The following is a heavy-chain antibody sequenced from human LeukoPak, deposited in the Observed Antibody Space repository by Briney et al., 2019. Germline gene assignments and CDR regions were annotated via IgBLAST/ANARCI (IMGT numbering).Heavy chain of an antibody. Sequence: PGGSLRLSCAASGFTFSSFEMKWVRQAPGKGLEWVSSITGSGDGTSAADSVKGRFSISRDNSKNTLFLQMNSLRVEDTAVYYCAKAGLVRGGALDSWGQGTLVTVSS. D-gene: IGHD4/OR15-4a*01. CDR2: ITGSGDGT. V-gene: IGHV3-23*01. CDR3: AKAGLVRGGALDS. J-gene: IGHJ4*02. CDR1: GFTFSSFE.